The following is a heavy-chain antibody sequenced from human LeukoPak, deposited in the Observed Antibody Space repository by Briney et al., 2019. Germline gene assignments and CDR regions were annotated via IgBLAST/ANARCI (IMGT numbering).Heavy chain of an antibody. CDR3: ARGGDSSSSSDAFDI. D-gene: IGHD6-6*01. Sequence: ASVKVSCKASGYTFTSYGISWVRQAPGQGLEWMGWISAYNGNTNYAQKLQGRVTMTTDTSTSTAYMELSSLRSEDTAVYYCARGGDSSSSSDAFDIWGQGTMVTVSS. J-gene: IGHJ3*02. CDR2: ISAYNGNT. CDR1: GYTFTSYG. V-gene: IGHV1-18*01.